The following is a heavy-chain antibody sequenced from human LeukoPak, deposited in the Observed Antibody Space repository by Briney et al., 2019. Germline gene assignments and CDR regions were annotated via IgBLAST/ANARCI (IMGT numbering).Heavy chain of an antibody. Sequence: SETLSLTCAVYGGSFSGYYWSWIRQPPGKGLEWIGEINHSGSTNYNPSLKSRVTISVDTSKNQFSLKLSSVTAADTAVYYRARGSAGVLGRLFDYWGQGTLVTVSS. CDR1: GGSFSGYY. J-gene: IGHJ4*02. CDR3: ARGSAGVLGRLFDY. V-gene: IGHV4-34*01. D-gene: IGHD6-19*01. CDR2: INHSGST.